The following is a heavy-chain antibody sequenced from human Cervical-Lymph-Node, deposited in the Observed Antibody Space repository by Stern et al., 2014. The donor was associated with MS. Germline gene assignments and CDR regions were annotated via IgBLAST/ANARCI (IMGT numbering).Heavy chain of an antibody. D-gene: IGHD4-23*01. CDR3: ARGRGGNYRYYFDY. CDR1: GFTFSSYS. Sequence: VKLVESGGGLVKPGGSLRLSCAASGFTFSSYSMHWVRQAPGKGLEWAASISSGGSYIYYADSLKVRFTISRDNAKNSLYLQMNSLRAEDTAVYYCARGRGGNYRYYFDYWGQGTLVTVSS. J-gene: IGHJ4*02. CDR2: ISSGGSYI. V-gene: IGHV3-21*01.